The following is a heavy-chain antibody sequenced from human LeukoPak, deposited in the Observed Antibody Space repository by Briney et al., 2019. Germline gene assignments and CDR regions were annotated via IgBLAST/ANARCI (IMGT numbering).Heavy chain of an antibody. V-gene: IGHV3-15*01. J-gene: IGHJ4*02. Sequence: SGGPLRLSCEGSGLNFNDAWMSWIRQAPGKGLEWVGRVRTTAEGETTDYAAPVRGRFIISRDDSKNMVFLQMNRLETEDTAIYYCTAGLGKTDDDSWGQGTLVTVSS. CDR1: GLNFNDAW. D-gene: IGHD4-11*01. CDR2: VRTTAEGETT. CDR3: TAGLGKTDDDS.